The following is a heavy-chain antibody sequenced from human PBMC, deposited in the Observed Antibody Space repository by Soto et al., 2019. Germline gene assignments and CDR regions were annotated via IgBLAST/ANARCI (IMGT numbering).Heavy chain of an antibody. CDR1: GYSFETFG. D-gene: IGHD2-15*01. V-gene: IGHV1-18*01. Sequence: QVQVVQCGAEVKKPGASVKVACKASGYSFETFGMSWVRQAPGQGLEWMGWISIEKGDTNSAQKFQDRVTMTTDTSTSTAYMELRSLTSDDTAVYYCARCYCSVGSCFTCWHFDLWGRGTLVTVSS. J-gene: IGHJ2*01. CDR2: ISIEKGDT. CDR3: ARCYCSVGSCFTCWHFDL.